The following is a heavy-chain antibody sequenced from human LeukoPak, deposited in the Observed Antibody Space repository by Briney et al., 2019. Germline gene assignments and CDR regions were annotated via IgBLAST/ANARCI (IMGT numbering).Heavy chain of an antibody. J-gene: IGHJ4*02. CDR3: ARLPNPHDYSSYFDY. CDR1: GYSFTSYW. Sequence: GESLKISCKGSGYSFTSYWIGWVRQMPGKGLEWMGIIYPGDSDTRYSPSFQGQVTISADKSISTAYLQWSSLKASDTAMYYCARLPNPHDYSSYFDYWGQGTLVTVSS. CDR2: IYPGDSDT. D-gene: IGHD4-11*01. V-gene: IGHV5-51*01.